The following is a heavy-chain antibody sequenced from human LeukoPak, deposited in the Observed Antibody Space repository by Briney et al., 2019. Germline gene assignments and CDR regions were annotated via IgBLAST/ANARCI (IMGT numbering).Heavy chain of an antibody. J-gene: IGHJ4*02. D-gene: IGHD5-12*01. V-gene: IGHV3-11*04. CDR2: ISSSGSTI. CDR1: GFTFSDYY. Sequence: GGSLRLSCAASGFTFSDYYMSWIRQAPGKGLEWVSYISSSGSTIYYADSVKSRFTISRDNAKNSLYLQMNSLRAEDTAVYYCARDSNVATYDYWGQGTLVTVSS. CDR3: ARDSNVATYDY.